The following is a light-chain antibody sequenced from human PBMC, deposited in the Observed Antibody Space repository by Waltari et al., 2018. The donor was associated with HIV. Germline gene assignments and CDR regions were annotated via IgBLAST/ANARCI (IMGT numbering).Light chain of an antibody. CDR3: TSYTSSTHVI. CDR1: SSDVGAYNY. CDR2: EVS. V-gene: IGLV2-14*01. J-gene: IGLJ2*01. Sequence: QSALTQPASVSGSPGQSITISCTGTSSDVGAYNYVSWYQQHPDRAPKLMIYEVSNRPLGVFNRLPGSKSGNTAYLPISGLQAEDEADYYCTSYTSSTHVIFGGGTKLTVL.